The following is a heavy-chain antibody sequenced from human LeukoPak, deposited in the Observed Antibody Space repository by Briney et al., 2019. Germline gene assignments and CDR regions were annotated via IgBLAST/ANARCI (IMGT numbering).Heavy chain of an antibody. CDR3: ARGLLLWFGELLHWFDP. CDR2: MYTSGST. V-gene: IGHV4-4*07. D-gene: IGHD3-10*01. Sequence: PSETLSLTCTVSGASISSYYWSWIRQPAGKGLEWIGRMYTSGSTNYNPSLKSRVTMSVDTSKNQFSLRLSSVTAVDTAVYYCARGLLLWFGELLHWFDPWGQGTLVTVSS. CDR1: GASISSYY. J-gene: IGHJ5*02.